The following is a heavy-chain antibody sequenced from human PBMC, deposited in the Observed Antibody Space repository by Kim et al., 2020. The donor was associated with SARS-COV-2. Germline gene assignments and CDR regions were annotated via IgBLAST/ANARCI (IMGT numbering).Heavy chain of an antibody. CDR1: GGSISSGGYY. V-gene: IGHV4-31*03. CDR3: ARVLYSSWFDP. CDR2: IYYSGST. D-gene: IGHD6-19*01. Sequence: SETLSLTCTVSGGSISSGGYYWSWIRQHPGKGLEWIGYIYYSGSTYYNPSLKSRVTISVDTSKTQFSLKLSSVTAADTAVYYCARVLYSSWFDPWGQGTLVTVSS. J-gene: IGHJ5*02.